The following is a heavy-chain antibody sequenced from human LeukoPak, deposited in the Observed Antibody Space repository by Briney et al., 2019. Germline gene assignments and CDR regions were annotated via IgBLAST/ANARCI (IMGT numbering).Heavy chain of an antibody. D-gene: IGHD1-7*01. V-gene: IGHV4-61*08. CDR2: IYYSGST. Sequence: PSETLSLTCTVSGGSISSGGYYWSWIRQPPGKGLEWIGYIYYSGSTNYNPSLKSRVTISVDTSKNQFSLKLSSVTAADTAVYYCARQYNWNYEYWFDPWGQGTLVTVSS. J-gene: IGHJ5*02. CDR1: GGSISSGGYY. CDR3: ARQYNWNYEYWFDP.